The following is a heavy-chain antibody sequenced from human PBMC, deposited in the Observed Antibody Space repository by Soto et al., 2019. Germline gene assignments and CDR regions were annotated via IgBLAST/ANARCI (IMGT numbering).Heavy chain of an antibody. V-gene: IGHV1-18*04. CDR3: VRAGNSSPVRYFGMDV. CDR2: ISAYNGNT. Sequence: ASVKVSCKASGYTFTSYGISWVRQAPGQGLEWIGWISAYNGNTNYAQKLQGRVTMTTDTSTSPAYMELRSLRSDDTAVYYCVRAGNSSPVRYFGMDVWGQGTTVTVCS. CDR1: GYTFTSYG. J-gene: IGHJ6*02. D-gene: IGHD2-21*01.